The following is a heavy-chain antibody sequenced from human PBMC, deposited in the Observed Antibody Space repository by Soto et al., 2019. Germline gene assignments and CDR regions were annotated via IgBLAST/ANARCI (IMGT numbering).Heavy chain of an antibody. V-gene: IGHV1-3*05. D-gene: IGHD3-22*01. CDR3: ARGVYDSSGYRIDY. CDR1: GYTFTSYA. Sequence: QVQLVQSGAEEKKPGASVKVSCKASGYTFTSYAMHWVRQAPGQRLEWMGWINAGNGNTKYSQKFQGRVTITRDTSASTGYMELSSLRSEDTAVYYCARGVYDSSGYRIDYWGQGTLVTVSS. J-gene: IGHJ4*02. CDR2: INAGNGNT.